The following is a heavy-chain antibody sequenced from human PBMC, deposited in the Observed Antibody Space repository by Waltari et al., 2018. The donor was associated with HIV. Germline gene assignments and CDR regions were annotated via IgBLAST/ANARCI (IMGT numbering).Heavy chain of an antibody. D-gene: IGHD1-1*01. Sequence: QVQLVESGGGVVQPGRSLRLSCAASGFPFSTYGIHWVRRAPGKGLEWVAVISYDGINKYYADSVKGRFTISRDNSKNTLYLQMNSLRAEDTAVYYCAKDKGGVTYIFDYWGQGTLVTVSS. V-gene: IGHV3-30*18. CDR2: ISYDGINK. CDR1: GFPFSTYG. CDR3: AKDKGGVTYIFDY. J-gene: IGHJ4*02.